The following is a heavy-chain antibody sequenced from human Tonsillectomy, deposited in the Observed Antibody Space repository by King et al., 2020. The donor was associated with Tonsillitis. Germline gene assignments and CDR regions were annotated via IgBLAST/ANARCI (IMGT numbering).Heavy chain of an antibody. CDR3: ARDHWYYDSSGYDAFDI. J-gene: IGHJ3*02. V-gene: IGHV4-31*03. Sequence: QLQESGPGLVKPSQTLSLTCTVSGGSISSGGYYWSWIRQHPGKGLEWLGYIYYSVRTYYNPSLTSRVTISVDTSKNQFSLKLSSVTAADTAVYYCARDHWYYDSSGYDAFDIWGQGTMVTVSS. CDR2: IYYSVRT. D-gene: IGHD3-22*01. CDR1: GGSISSGGYY.